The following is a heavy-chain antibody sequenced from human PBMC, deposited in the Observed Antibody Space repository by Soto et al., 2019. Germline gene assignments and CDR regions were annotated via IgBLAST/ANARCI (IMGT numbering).Heavy chain of an antibody. V-gene: IGHV3-33*01. Sequence: GGSLRLSCAASGFTFSSYGMHWVRQAPGKGLEWVAVIWYDGSNIYYADSVKGRFTISRDNSKNTLYLQMNSLRAEDTAVYYCARDSYGPGSPLTNYYYGMDVWGQGTTVTVSS. D-gene: IGHD3-10*01. CDR3: ARDSYGPGSPLTNYYYGMDV. J-gene: IGHJ6*02. CDR2: IWYDGSNI. CDR1: GFTFSSYG.